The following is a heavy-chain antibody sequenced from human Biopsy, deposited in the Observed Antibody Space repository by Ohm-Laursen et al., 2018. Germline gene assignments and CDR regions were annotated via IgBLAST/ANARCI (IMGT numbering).Heavy chain of an antibody. CDR1: GGSFNSLD. CDR3: ARRRGADFDY. D-gene: IGHD1-26*01. Sequence: GASVKASCKASGGSFNSLDLSWVRQAPGQGLEWLGGIITFSGTINYAQAFRGRAAITADESTSTVYLDLSSLRSEDPATYYCARRRGADFDYWGQGTLVTASS. V-gene: IGHV1-69*13. CDR2: IITFSGTI. J-gene: IGHJ4*02.